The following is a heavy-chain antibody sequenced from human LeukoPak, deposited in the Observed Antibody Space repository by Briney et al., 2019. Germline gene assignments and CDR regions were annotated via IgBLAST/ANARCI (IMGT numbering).Heavy chain of an antibody. CDR1: GFTFSSYW. V-gene: IGHV3-74*01. J-gene: IGHJ4*02. D-gene: IGHD2-15*01. Sequence: GGSLRLSCAASGFTFSSYWMHWVRQAPGKGLVWVSRINSDGSSTAYADSVKGRFTISRDNAKNTLYLQMNSLRAEDTAVYYCARDQLYCSGGHCYFDFWGPGTLVTVSS. CDR3: ARDQLYCSGGHCYFDF. CDR2: INSDGSST.